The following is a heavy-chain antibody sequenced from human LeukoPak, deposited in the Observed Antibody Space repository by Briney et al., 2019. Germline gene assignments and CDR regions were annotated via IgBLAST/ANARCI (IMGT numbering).Heavy chain of an antibody. Sequence: SETLSLTCTFSGGSISNYYWSWIRQTPGKGLEWIGYIYYSGNTDYNPSLTSRVTISVDTSKNQFSLKLSSVTAADTATYYCARGYAYGPNYYFDYWGQGTLVTVSS. CDR1: GGSISNYY. V-gene: IGHV4-59*01. CDR3: ARGYAYGPNYYFDY. CDR2: IYYSGNT. J-gene: IGHJ4*02. D-gene: IGHD5-18*01.